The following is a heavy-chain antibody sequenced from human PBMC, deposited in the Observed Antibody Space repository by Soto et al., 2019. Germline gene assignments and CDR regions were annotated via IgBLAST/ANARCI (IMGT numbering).Heavy chain of an antibody. V-gene: IGHV4-39*01. CDR2: IYYSGST. D-gene: IGHD3-3*01. Sequence: QLQLQESGPGLVKPSETLSLTCTVSGGSISSSSYYWGWIRQPPGKGLEWIGSIYYSGSTYYNPSLKSRVTISVDTSKNQFSLKLSSVTAADTAVYYCARRTIFGVVGWFDPWGQGTLVTVSS. J-gene: IGHJ5*02. CDR1: GGSISSSSYY. CDR3: ARRTIFGVVGWFDP.